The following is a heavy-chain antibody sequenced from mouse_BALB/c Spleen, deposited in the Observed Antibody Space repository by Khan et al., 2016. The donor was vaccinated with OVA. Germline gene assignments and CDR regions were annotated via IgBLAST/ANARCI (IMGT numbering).Heavy chain of an antibody. V-gene: IGHV5-9-1*01. CDR2: ISSGGSYT. Sequence: EVELVESGGGLVKPGGSLKLSCAASGFTFSSYAMSWVRQTPEKRLEWVATISSGGSYTYYPDSVKGRFTISRDNAKNTLYPQLSSLRSEDTAMYYCSRIYYAYGVSLMDYWGQGTSVTVSS. CDR1: GFTFSSYA. D-gene: IGHD2-2*01. CDR3: SRIYYAYGVSLMDY. J-gene: IGHJ4*01.